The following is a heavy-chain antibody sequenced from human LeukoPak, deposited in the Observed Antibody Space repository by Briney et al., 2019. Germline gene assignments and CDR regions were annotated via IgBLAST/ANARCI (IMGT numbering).Heavy chain of an antibody. CDR1: GGSISSYY. D-gene: IGHD5-24*01. V-gene: IGHV4-59*01. J-gene: IGHJ6*02. CDR3: ARGRDGYNVG. Sequence: PSETLSLTCTVSGGSISSYYWSWIRQPPGKGLEWIGYIYYSGSTNYNPSLKSRVTISVDTSKNQFSLKLSSVTAADTAVFYCARGRDGYNVGWGQGTTVTVSS. CDR2: IYYSGST.